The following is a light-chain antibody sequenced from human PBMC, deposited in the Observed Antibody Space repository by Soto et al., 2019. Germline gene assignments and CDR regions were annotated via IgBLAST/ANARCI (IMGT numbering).Light chain of an antibody. CDR1: QGISSY. Sequence: AIRMTQSPSSLSASTGDRVTITCRASQGISSYLAWYQQKPGKAPKFLIYAASTLQSGVPSRFSGSGSGTDFTLTFSCLQSEDFATYYCQQYYNYPRTFGQGTKVEIK. CDR3: QQYYNYPRT. V-gene: IGKV1-8*01. CDR2: AAS. J-gene: IGKJ1*01.